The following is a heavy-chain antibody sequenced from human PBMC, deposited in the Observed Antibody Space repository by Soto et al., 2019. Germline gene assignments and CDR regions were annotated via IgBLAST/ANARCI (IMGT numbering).Heavy chain of an antibody. J-gene: IGHJ6*02. Sequence: QVQLVQSGAEVKKPGSSVKVSCKASGGTFSSYAISWVRQAPGQGLEWMGGIIPIFGTANYAQKFQGRVTITGDEATSTAYRELSSLRSEDTAVYYCVRHVPAAGYYYGMDVWGQGTTVTVSS. CDR1: GGTFSSYA. D-gene: IGHD2-2*01. CDR3: VRHVPAAGYYYGMDV. CDR2: IIPIFGTA. V-gene: IGHV1-69*12.